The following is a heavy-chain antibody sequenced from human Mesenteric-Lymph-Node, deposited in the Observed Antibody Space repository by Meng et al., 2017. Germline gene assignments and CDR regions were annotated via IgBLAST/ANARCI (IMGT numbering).Heavy chain of an antibody. D-gene: IGHD3-22*01. CDR3: ARDTRRHMIVVGVLQYGMDV. CDR1: GYTFTSYY. V-gene: IGHV1-46*01. CDR2: INPSGGST. Sequence: ASVKVSCKASGYTFTSYYMHWVRQAPGQGREWMGIINPSGGSTSYAQKFQGRVTMTEDTSTDTAYRELSSLRSEDTAVYYCARDTRRHMIVVGVLQYGMDVWGQGTTVTVSS. J-gene: IGHJ6*02.